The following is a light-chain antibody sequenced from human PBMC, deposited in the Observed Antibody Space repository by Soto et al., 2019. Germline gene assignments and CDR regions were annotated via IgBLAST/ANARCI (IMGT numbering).Light chain of an antibody. J-gene: IGLJ2*01. V-gene: IGLV3-25*03. CDR2: KDS. Sequence: SYELTQPPSVSVSPGQTARITCSGDVLPKQFVYWYQQKSGQAPLLVIYKDSDRPSGIPERFSGSTSGTTVTLTISAVQAEDEADYYCQSADSSDSFRVVFGGGTKLTVL. CDR3: QSADSSDSFRVV. CDR1: VLPKQF.